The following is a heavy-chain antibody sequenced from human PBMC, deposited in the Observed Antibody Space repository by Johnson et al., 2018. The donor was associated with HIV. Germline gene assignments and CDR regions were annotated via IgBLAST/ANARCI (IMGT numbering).Heavy chain of an antibody. D-gene: IGHD1-26*01. J-gene: IGHJ3*02. CDR1: GITFSSYA. CDR3: ARLEELLRAFDI. V-gene: IGHV3-23*04. CDR2: IGGSGANT. Sequence: VQLVESGGGLEQPGGSLRLSCAASGITFSSYAMSWVRQAPGKGLEWVSSIGGSGANTYYADSVKGRFTISRDNSKNTLYLQMNSLRAEDTAVYYCARLEELLRAFDIWGQGTMVTVSS.